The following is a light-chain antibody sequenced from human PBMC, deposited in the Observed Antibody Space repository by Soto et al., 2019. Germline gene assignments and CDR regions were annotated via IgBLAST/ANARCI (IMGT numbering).Light chain of an antibody. CDR2: GAS. J-gene: IGKJ4*01. Sequence: EIVMTQSPATLSVSPGGRATLSCRASQSVSSTLAWYQQKPGQAPRLLIYGASTRATGFPARFSGSGSGTEFTLTISSLQSEDFAVYYRQQYKNWPLTFGGGTRVEIK. CDR1: QSVSST. V-gene: IGKV3-15*01. CDR3: QQYKNWPLT.